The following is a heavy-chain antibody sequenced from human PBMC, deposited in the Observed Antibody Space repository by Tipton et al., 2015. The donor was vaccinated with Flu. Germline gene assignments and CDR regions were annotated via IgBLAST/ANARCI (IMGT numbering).Heavy chain of an antibody. D-gene: IGHD4-11*01. CDR1: GDSIRGPYY. CDR3: ARRDFSNYVSEPKNWFDP. CDR2: IFHNGTM. Sequence: TLSLTCAVSGDSIRGPYYWGWVRQPPGKGLEWIGNIFHNGTMYYNPSLKSRLTLSVDRSKNQFSLKLTSVTAADTAVYFCARRDFSNYVSEPKNWFDPWGPGVLVSVSS. J-gene: IGHJ5*02. V-gene: IGHV4-38-2*01.